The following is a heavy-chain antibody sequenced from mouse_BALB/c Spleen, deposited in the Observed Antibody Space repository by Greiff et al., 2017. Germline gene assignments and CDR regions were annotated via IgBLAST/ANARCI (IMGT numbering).Heavy chain of an antibody. CDR2: IYPGDGDT. V-gene: IGHV1-87*01. D-gene: IGHD2-3*01. CDR1: GYTFTSYW. J-gene: IGHJ4*01. Sequence: QVQLKQSGAELARPGASVKLSCKASGYTFTSYWMQWVKQRPGQGLEWIGAIYPGDGDTRYTQKFKGKATLTADKSSSTAYMQLSSLASEDSAVYYCAWGWGYAMDYWGQGTSVTVSS. CDR3: AWGWGYAMDY.